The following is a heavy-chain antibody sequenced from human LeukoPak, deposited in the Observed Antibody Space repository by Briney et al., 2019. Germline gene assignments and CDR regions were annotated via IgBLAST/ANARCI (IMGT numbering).Heavy chain of an antibody. CDR3: ARSQYSSSWYDFDY. Sequence: PSETLSLTCTVSGGSISSHYWSWIRQPPGKGLEWIGYIYYSGSTNYNPSLKSRVTISVDTSKNRFSLKLSSVTAADTAVYYCARSQYSSSWYDFDYWGQGTLVTVSS. V-gene: IGHV4-59*11. D-gene: IGHD6-13*01. J-gene: IGHJ4*02. CDR2: IYYSGST. CDR1: GGSISSHY.